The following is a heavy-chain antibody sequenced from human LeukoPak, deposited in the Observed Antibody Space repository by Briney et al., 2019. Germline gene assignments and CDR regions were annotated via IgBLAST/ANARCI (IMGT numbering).Heavy chain of an antibody. J-gene: IGHJ4*02. CDR2: IYYSGST. CDR1: GGSISSSDYF. V-gene: IGHV4-31*03. Sequence: PSETLSLTCTVSGGSISSSDYFWSWIRQHPGKGLEWIGYIYYSGSTYYNPSLKSRVAISVDTSKNQFSLTVSSVTAADTAVYYCTRDVPRSSGYPDNWGQGTLVTVSS. CDR3: TRDVPRSSGYPDN. D-gene: IGHD3-22*01.